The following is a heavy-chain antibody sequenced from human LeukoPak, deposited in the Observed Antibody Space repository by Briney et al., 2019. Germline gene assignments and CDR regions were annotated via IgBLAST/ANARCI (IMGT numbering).Heavy chain of an antibody. V-gene: IGHV3-43*01. CDR3: AKDFQGIVGATQIDF. Sequence: GGSLRLSCAASGFKFDDYTMHWVRRPPGKGLEWVSLVSWNSDHTSYADSVKGRFTISRDNSKNSLYLEMSSLRIEDTAFYYCAKDFQGIVGATQIDFWGQGTLVTVSS. CDR1: GFKFDDYT. J-gene: IGHJ4*02. CDR2: VSWNSDHT. D-gene: IGHD1-26*01.